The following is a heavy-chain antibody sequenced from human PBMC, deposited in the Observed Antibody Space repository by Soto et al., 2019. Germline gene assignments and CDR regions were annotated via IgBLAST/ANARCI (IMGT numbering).Heavy chain of an antibody. CDR2: IIPIFGTA. CDR1: GGTFSSYA. J-gene: IGHJ6*02. D-gene: IGHD6-6*01. CDR3: ARLIAARPSYYGMDV. V-gene: IGHV1-69*13. Sequence: GASVKVSCKASGGTFSSYAISWVRQAPGQGLEWMGGIIPIFGTANYAQKFQGRVTITADESMSTAYMELSSLRSEDTAVYYCARLIAARPSYYGMDVWGQGTTVTVSS.